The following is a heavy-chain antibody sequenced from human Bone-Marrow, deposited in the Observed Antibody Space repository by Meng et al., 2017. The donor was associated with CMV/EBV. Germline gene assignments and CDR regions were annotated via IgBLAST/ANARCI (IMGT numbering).Heavy chain of an antibody. Sequence: SETLSLTCTVSGGPIRSYHWSWIRQPPGKGLEWIGYFYNSGITNYNPSLKSRVTISVDTPKNQFSLRLSSVTAADTAVYYCARGGRYSYSWYGFYGFWGPGTLVTVSS. CDR3: ARGGRYSYSWYGFYGF. V-gene: IGHV4-59*01. J-gene: IGHJ4*02. D-gene: IGHD6-13*01. CDR1: GGPIRSYH. CDR2: FYNSGIT.